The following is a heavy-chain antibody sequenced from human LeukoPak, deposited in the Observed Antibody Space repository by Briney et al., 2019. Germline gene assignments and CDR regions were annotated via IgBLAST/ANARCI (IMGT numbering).Heavy chain of an antibody. CDR3: ARDHDILTGYSVYFDY. Sequence: PGGSLRLSCAASGFTFSSYSMNWVRQAPGKGLEWVSYISTSSSAIYYADSVKGRFTISRDNAKNSLYLQMNSLRAEDTAVYYCARDHDILTGYSVYFDYWGQGTLVTVSS. D-gene: IGHD3-9*01. J-gene: IGHJ4*02. V-gene: IGHV3-48*04. CDR2: ISTSSSAI. CDR1: GFTFSSYS.